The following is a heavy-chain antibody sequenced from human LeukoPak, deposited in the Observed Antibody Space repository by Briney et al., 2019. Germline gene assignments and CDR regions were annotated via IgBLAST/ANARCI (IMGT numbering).Heavy chain of an antibody. J-gene: IGHJ5*02. Sequence: SETLSLTCTVSGDSISSGDYYWSWIRQPPGKGLEWIGYIYYSGSTNYNPSLKSRVTISVDTSKNQFSLKLSSVTAADTAVYYCARDLLGYDSSGSPGYWFDPWGQGTLVTVSS. CDR3: ARDLLGYDSSGSPGYWFDP. CDR1: GDSISSGDYY. CDR2: IYYSGST. V-gene: IGHV4-61*08. D-gene: IGHD3-22*01.